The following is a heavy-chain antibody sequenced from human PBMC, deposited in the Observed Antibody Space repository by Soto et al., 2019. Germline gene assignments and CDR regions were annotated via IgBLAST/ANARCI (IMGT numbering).Heavy chain of an antibody. V-gene: IGHV3-7*01. J-gene: IGHJ3*02. CDR1: GFTFSTYW. CDR3: ARALMAVTSQDAFDI. CDR2: IKPDGGEK. D-gene: IGHD2-21*02. Sequence: SGGSLRLSCGGSGFTFSTYWINWVRQAPGKGLEWVASIKPDGGEKNYVDSVKGRFTISRDNARNSLFLQMNSLRAEDTAVYYCARALMAVTSQDAFDIWGQGTMVTVS.